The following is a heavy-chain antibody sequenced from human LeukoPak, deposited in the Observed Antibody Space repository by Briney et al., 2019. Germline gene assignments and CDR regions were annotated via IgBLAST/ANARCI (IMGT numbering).Heavy chain of an antibody. D-gene: IGHD4-17*01. J-gene: IGHJ6*03. V-gene: IGHV1-69*06. CDR3: ARTLCGDSELGYYYYYMDV. Sequence: ASVKVSCKSSGGTFNSYAISWVRQAPGQGLEWMGGIIPIFGTPNYAQKFQDRVTITADKSTTTAYMDLSSLRSEDTAIYYCARTLCGDSELGYYYYYMDVWGKGTTVTVSS. CDR2: IIPIFGTP. CDR1: GGTFNSYA.